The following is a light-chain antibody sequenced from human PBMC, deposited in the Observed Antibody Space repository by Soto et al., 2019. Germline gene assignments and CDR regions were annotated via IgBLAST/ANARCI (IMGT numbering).Light chain of an antibody. CDR2: EDN. V-gene: IGLV1-51*02. Sequence: QSVLTQPPSVSAAPGQKVTISCSGSSSNIGIDYVSWYQQLPGTAPKLLIYEDNKRPSGIPDRFSGSKSGTSATLDITGLQTGDEADYYCGEWDTRRSGGICGGGTQLTVL. CDR1: SSNIGIDY. J-gene: IGLJ2*01. CDR3: GEWDTRRSGGI.